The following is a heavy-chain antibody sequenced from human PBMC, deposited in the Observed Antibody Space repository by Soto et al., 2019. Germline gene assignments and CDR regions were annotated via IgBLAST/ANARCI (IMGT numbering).Heavy chain of an antibody. D-gene: IGHD3-10*02. CDR3: ARQMFLGGMDV. CDR2: IYNSGSN. J-gene: IGHJ6*02. CDR1: GGSISSYY. V-gene: IGHV4-59*08. Sequence: QVQLQESGPGLVKPSETLSLTCTVSGGSISSYYWSWIRQPPGKGLEWIGYIYNSGSNNYNPSLKSRDPTSVDTAKIHFSLKVSSVTAADTAVYYCARQMFLGGMDVWGQGTTVTVSS.